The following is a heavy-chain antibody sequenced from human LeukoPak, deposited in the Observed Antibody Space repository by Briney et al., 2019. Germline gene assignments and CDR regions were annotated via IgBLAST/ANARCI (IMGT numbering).Heavy chain of an antibody. CDR2: IWLDESKK. D-gene: IGHD3-22*01. Sequence: GGSLRLSCAASGFTFSDYGMHWVRQPPGKGLDWVAVIWLDESKKSYADSVKGRFTASRDDSKHTVYLQMNSLRAEDTAVYYCAGDFDSTGYYPFDLPDYWGQGTLVTVSS. V-gene: IGHV3-33*01. CDR1: GFTFSDYG. CDR3: AGDFDSTGYYPFDLPDY. J-gene: IGHJ4*02.